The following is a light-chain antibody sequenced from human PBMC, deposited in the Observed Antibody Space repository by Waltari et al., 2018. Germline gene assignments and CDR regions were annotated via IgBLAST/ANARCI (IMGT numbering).Light chain of an antibody. CDR2: ATS. J-gene: IGKJ3*01. Sequence: DVQMTQSPSSLSASIGDRVTITCQPSQDITNYLNWYQQKPGKAPNLLIYATSNLESGVPSRFSGSGSGTLFTFTISSLQPEDIATYYCQQYDSLPLTFGPGTTVDV. CDR1: QDITNY. V-gene: IGKV1-33*01. CDR3: QQYDSLPLT.